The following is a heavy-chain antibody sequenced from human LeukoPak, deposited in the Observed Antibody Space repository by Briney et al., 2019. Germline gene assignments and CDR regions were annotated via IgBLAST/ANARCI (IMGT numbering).Heavy chain of an antibody. V-gene: IGHV3-7*01. D-gene: IGHD3-10*01. CDR1: GFTFRSYG. CDR3: VTGPFDY. CDR2: IQQDGSEQ. J-gene: IGHJ4*02. Sequence: GGSLRLSCAASGFTFRSYGMHWVRQAPGKGLEWVANIQQDGSEQYYVDSVKGRFTISRDNAKNSLYLQMNSLRAGDTAVYYCVTGPFDYWGQGTLVTVSS.